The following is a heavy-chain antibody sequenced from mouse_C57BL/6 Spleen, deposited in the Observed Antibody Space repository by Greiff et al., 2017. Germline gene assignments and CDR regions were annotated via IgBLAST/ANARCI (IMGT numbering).Heavy chain of an antibody. J-gene: IGHJ1*03. CDR3: ARRNYGSPYWYFDV. CDR2: IDPSDSYT. V-gene: IGHV1-59*01. CDR1: GYTFTSYW. Sequence: QVQLQQPGAELVRPGTSVKLSCKASGYTFTSYWMHWVKQRPGQGLEWIGVIDPSDSYTNYNQKFKGKATLTVDTSSSTAYMQLSSLTSEDSAVYYCARRNYGSPYWYFDVWGTGTTGTVSS. D-gene: IGHD1-1*01.